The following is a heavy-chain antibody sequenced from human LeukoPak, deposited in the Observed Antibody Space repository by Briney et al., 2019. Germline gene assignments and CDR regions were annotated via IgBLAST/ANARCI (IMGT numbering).Heavy chain of an antibody. D-gene: IGHD3-3*01. J-gene: IGHJ4*02. V-gene: IGHV4-30-4*01. Sequence: PSGTLSLTCTVSGGSISSGDYYWSWIRQPPGKGLEWIGYIYYSGSSYYNPSLKSRVTISVDTSKNQFSLKLSSVTAADTAVYYCARGSQPSGYWPLDYWGQGTLVTVSS. CDR1: GGSISSGDYY. CDR2: IYYSGSS. CDR3: ARGSQPSGYWPLDY.